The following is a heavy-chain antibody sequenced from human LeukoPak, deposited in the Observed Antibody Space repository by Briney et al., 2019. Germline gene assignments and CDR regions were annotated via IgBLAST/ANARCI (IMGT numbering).Heavy chain of an antibody. CDR2: IYYSGST. Sequence: SETLSLTCAVYGGSFSGYYWSWIRQPPGKGLEWIGYIYYSGSTNYNPSLKSRVTISVDTSKNQFSLKLSSVTAADTAVYYCARAERHYFDYWGQGTLVTVSS. V-gene: IGHV4-59*01. J-gene: IGHJ4*02. CDR1: GGSFSGYY. D-gene: IGHD1-1*01. CDR3: ARAERHYFDY.